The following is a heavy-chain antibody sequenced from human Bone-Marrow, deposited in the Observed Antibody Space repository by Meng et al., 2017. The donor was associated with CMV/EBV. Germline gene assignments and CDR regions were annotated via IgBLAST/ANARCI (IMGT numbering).Heavy chain of an antibody. Sequence: ALVKVSCKASGYTFTGYYMHWVRQAPGQGLEWMGWISAYNGNTNYAQKLQGRVTMTTDTSTSTAYMELRSLRSDDTAVYYCARDEEMGPAAQNYYGMDVWGQGTTVTVSS. CDR3: ARDEEMGPAAQNYYGMDV. V-gene: IGHV1-18*04. D-gene: IGHD2-2*01. J-gene: IGHJ6*02. CDR2: ISAYNGNT. CDR1: GYTFTGYY.